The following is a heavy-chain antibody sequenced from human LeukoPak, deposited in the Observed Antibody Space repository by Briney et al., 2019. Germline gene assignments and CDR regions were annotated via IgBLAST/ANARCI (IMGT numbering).Heavy chain of an antibody. J-gene: IGHJ4*02. D-gene: IGHD6-19*01. V-gene: IGHV4-59*08. CDR1: GGSISTYN. CDR2: IYYSGST. Sequence: SETLSLTCTVSGGSISTYNWSWIRQPPGKGLEWIGYIYYSGSTIYNPSLKSRATISADTSKNQVSLKLSSVTAADTAVYYCARYHVNIAVAGIFDYWGQGTLVTVSS. CDR3: ARYHVNIAVAGIFDY.